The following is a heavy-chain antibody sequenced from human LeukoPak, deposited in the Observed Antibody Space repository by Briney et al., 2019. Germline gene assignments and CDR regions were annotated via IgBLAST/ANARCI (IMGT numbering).Heavy chain of an antibody. J-gene: IGHJ4*02. Sequence: GGSLRLSCAASGFKFDDYDMSWVRQAPGKGLEWVSGISGSGGSTYYADSVKGRFTISRDNSKKTLYLQMNSLRAEDTAVYYCAKDRGWLPFDYWGQGTLVTVSS. CDR1: GFKFDDYD. CDR3: AKDRGWLPFDY. V-gene: IGHV3-23*01. D-gene: IGHD5-24*01. CDR2: ISGSGGST.